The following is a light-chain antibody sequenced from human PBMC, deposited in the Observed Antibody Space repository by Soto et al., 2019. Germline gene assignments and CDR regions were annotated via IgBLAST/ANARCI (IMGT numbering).Light chain of an antibody. CDR1: QSVSSN. V-gene: IGKV3-15*01. J-gene: IGKJ4*01. Sequence: EIVMTQSPATLSVSPGERATLSCRARQSVSSNLAWCQQKPGQAPRLLIYGASTRATGIPARFSGSGSGTEFTLTIDSLQSDDFAVYLCQQYRNWPLTFGGGTKVDIK. CDR2: GAS. CDR3: QQYRNWPLT.